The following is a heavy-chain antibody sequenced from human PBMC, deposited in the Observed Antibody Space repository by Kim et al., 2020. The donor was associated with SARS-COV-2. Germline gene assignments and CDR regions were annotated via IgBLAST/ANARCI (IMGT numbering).Heavy chain of an antibody. J-gene: IGHJ6*02. D-gene: IGHD3-10*01. CDR3: ARDTFYYGSGEYYYGMDV. V-gene: IGHV3-11*06. Sequence: KGPFTISRDNAKNSLYLQMNSLRAEETAVYYCARDTFYYGSGEYYYGMDVWGQGTTVTVSS.